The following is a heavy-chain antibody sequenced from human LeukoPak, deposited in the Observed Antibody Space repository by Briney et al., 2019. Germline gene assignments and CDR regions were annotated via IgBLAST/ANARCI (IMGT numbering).Heavy chain of an antibody. CDR3: PRDSYTSPDY. Sequence: QTGGSLRLSCAASGFTFNSYWMYWVRQVPGKGLVWVSRINRDGSNTVYADSVKGRFTISRDNAKNTLYLQMNSLRDEDTAVYYCPRDSYTSPDYWGQGILVTVSS. CDR1: GFTFNSYW. J-gene: IGHJ4*02. V-gene: IGHV3-74*01. D-gene: IGHD2-2*01. CDR2: INRDGSNT.